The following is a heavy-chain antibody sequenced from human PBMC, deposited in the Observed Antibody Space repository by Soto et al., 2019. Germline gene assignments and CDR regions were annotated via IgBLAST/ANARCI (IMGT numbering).Heavy chain of an antibody. CDR1: GYTFFKYF. CDR2: INPSRGSA. D-gene: IGHD1-7*01. J-gene: IGHJ3*01. V-gene: IGHV1-46*01. Sequence: ASVKVSCKASGYTFFKYFIHWVRQAPGQGLEWIGIINPSRGSATYGPIFQGRVSLTTDMPTSTVYMELSSLRSEDTAIYYCERPLIGTTIDLCGQGPSVTVSS. CDR3: ERPLIGTTIDL.